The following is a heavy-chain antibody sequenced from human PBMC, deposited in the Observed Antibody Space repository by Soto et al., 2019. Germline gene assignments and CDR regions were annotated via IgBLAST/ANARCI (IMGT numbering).Heavy chain of an antibody. D-gene: IGHD2-15*01. CDR3: ARDAYCSGGSCGY. CDR1: GFTVSSNY. CDR2: IYSGGST. Sequence: EVQLVETGGGLIQPGGSLRLSCAASGFTVSSNYMSWVRQAPGKGLEWVSVIYSGGSTYYADSVKGRFTISRDNSKNTLYLQMNSLRAEDTAVYYCARDAYCSGGSCGYWGQGTLVTVSS. J-gene: IGHJ4*02. V-gene: IGHV3-53*02.